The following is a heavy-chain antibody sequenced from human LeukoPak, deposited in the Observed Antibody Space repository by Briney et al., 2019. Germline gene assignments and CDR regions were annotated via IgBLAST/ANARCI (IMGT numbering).Heavy chain of an antibody. CDR1: GGSISSYY. V-gene: IGHV4-59*08. Sequence: PSETLSLTCTVSGGSISSYYWSWIRQPPGKGLEWIGYIYYSGSTNYKPSLKSRVTISVDTSKNQFSLKLSSVTAADTAVYYCARRSCSGGSCYPDYWGQGTLVTVSS. J-gene: IGHJ4*02. CDR3: ARRSCSGGSCYPDY. CDR2: IYYSGST. D-gene: IGHD2-15*01.